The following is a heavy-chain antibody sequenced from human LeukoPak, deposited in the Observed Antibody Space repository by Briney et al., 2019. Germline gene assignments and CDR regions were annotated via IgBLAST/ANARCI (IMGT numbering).Heavy chain of an antibody. J-gene: IGHJ4*02. CDR3: ASLHNFDLYY. D-gene: IGHD3-9*01. Sequence: SETLSLTCTVSGGSISSSSYYWGWIRQPPGKGLEWIVSIHYSGRTYYNPSLNSRVTISEDTSKNQFSLKMSSVTAADTAVYYCASLHNFDLYYWGQGTLVTVSS. CDR1: GGSISSSSYY. V-gene: IGHV4-39*01. CDR2: IHYSGRT.